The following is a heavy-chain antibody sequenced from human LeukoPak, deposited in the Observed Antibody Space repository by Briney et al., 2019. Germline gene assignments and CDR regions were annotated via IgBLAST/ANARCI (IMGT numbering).Heavy chain of an antibody. CDR2: IYYSGST. CDR3: ARVVPHLVVIHSSFDY. CDR1: GGSISSSSYY. D-gene: IGHD3-22*01. V-gene: IGHV4-39*07. J-gene: IGHJ4*02. Sequence: SETLSLTCTVSGGSISSSSYYWGWIRQPPWKGLEWIGSIYYSGSTYYNPSLKSRVTISVDTSKNQFSLKLSSVTAADTAVYYCARVVPHLVVIHSSFDYWGQGTLVTVSS.